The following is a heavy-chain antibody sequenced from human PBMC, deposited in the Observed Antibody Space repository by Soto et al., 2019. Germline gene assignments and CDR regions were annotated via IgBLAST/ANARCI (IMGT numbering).Heavy chain of an antibody. V-gene: IGHV1-2*02. J-gene: IGHJ5*01. CDR1: GYRLSDNH. CDR3: AAARRGTVSLLTA. D-gene: IGHD3-16*01. Sequence: VKVARKASGYRLSDNHIDWGRQAPGQGLEWMGWLNPYSGATTYAPNYQGRLTLTRDTSLSTSYMELGGLKSDDTALYYCAAARRGTVSLLTAWGQGTLVTVSS. CDR2: LNPYSGAT.